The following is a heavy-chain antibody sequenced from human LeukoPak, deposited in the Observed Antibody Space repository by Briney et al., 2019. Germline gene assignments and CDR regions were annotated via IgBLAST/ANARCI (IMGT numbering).Heavy chain of an antibody. CDR2: ISYDGSNK. V-gene: IGHV3-30*04. J-gene: IGHJ4*02. Sequence: PGRSLRLSCAASGFTFSSYAMHWVRQAPGKGLEWVAVISYDGSNKYYADSVKGRFTISRDNSKNTLYLQMNSLRAEHTAVYYCARDLNHGLGYWGQGTLVTVSS. CDR3: ARDLNHGLGY. CDR1: GFTFSSYA. D-gene: IGHD3-10*01.